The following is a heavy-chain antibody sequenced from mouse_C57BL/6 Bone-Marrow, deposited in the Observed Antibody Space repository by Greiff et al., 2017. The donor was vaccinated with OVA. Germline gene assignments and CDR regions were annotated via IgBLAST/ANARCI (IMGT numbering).Heavy chain of an antibody. CDR2: IYPRSGNT. D-gene: IGHD1-1*01. CDR1: GYTFTSYG. CDR3: ARPNYYGSSRSRRTLDY. J-gene: IGHJ2*01. V-gene: IGHV1-81*01. Sequence: VQLQQSGAELARPGASVKLSCKASGYTFTSYGISWVKQSTGQGLEWIGEIYPRSGNTYYNEKFKGKATLTADKSSSTAYMELRSLTSEDSAVYFWARPNYYGSSRSRRTLDYWGQGTTLTVSS.